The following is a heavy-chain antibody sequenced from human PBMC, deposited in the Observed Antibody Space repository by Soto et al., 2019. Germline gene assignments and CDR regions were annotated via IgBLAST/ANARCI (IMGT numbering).Heavy chain of an antibody. Sequence: QVQLVQSGAEVKKPGASVKVSCKASGYTFTCYHMHWVRQAPGQGLEWMGWINSNSGGTNYAQKFQGRVTMTRDTSISTAYMELSRLRSYDTAVYYCARPDDILTGSVDYWGQGNLVTVSS. CDR2: INSNSGGT. D-gene: IGHD3-9*01. CDR3: ARPDDILTGSVDY. J-gene: IGHJ4*02. CDR1: GYTFTCYH. V-gene: IGHV1-2*02.